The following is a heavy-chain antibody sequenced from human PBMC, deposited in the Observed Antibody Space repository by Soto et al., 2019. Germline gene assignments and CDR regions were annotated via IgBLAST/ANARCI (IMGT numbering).Heavy chain of an antibody. Sequence: GASVKVSCKASGGTFSSYTISWVRQAPGQGLEWMGRIIPILGIANYAQKFQGRVTITADKSTSTAYMELSSLRSEDTAVYYCARDWAYSSSSPWFDPWGQGTLVTVSS. CDR1: GGTFSSYT. D-gene: IGHD6-6*01. J-gene: IGHJ5*02. V-gene: IGHV1-69*04. CDR2: IIPILGIA. CDR3: ARDWAYSSSSPWFDP.